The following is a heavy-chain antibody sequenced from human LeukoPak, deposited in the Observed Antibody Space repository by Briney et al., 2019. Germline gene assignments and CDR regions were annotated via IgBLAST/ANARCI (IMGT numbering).Heavy chain of an antibody. Sequence: PGGSLRLSCAASGFSFSDYYVGWIRQAPGKGLDWVSFISSSSSGSTTYYADSVKGRFTISRDNAKNSLYLQMDSLRVEDTAVYYCAKSGSYYNYWGQGTLVTVSS. V-gene: IGHV3-11*01. CDR3: AKSGSYYNY. CDR2: ISSSSSGSTT. CDR1: GFSFSDYY. D-gene: IGHD1-26*01. J-gene: IGHJ4*02.